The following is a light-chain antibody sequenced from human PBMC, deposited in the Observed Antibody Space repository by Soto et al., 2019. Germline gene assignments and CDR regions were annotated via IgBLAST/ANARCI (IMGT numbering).Light chain of an antibody. CDR1: KLGNKY. Sequence: SYELAQPPSVSVSPGQTATITCFGDKLGNKYACWYQQKPGQSPVLVMYQDSKRPSGIPERFSGSSSGNTATLIISGTQAMDEADYYCQAWDSSTVVFGGGTQLTVL. J-gene: IGLJ2*01. CDR3: QAWDSSTVV. CDR2: QDS. V-gene: IGLV3-1*01.